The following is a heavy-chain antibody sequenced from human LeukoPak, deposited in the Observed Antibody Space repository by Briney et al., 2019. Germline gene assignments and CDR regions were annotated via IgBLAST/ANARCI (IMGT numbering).Heavy chain of an antibody. CDR3: ARDRGRAPFDP. Sequence: ASVKVSCKASGYTFSTNGISWVRQAPVQGLEWMGWISAYNGNTNYAQKLQGRVTMTTDTSTSTAYMELRSLRSDDTAVYYRARDRGRAPFDPWGQGTLVTVSS. V-gene: IGHV1-18*01. CDR1: GYTFSTNG. CDR2: ISAYNGNT. J-gene: IGHJ5*02. D-gene: IGHD3-10*01.